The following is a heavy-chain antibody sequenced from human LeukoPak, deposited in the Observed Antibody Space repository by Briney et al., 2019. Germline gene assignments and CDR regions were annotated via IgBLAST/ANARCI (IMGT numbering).Heavy chain of an antibody. Sequence: ASVKVSCKASGYTFTSYDINWVRQATGQGLEWMGWMNPNSGNTGYAQKFQGRVTMTRNTSISTAYMELSSLRSEDTAVYYCARGPLTYYDYVWGSYRWVYFDYWGQGTLVTVSS. J-gene: IGHJ4*02. CDR3: ARGPLTYYDYVWGSYRWVYFDY. V-gene: IGHV1-8*01. CDR1: GYTFTSYD. CDR2: MNPNSGNT. D-gene: IGHD3-16*02.